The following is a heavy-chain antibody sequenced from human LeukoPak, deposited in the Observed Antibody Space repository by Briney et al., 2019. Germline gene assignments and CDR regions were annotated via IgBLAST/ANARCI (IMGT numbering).Heavy chain of an antibody. CDR1: GGSISDYY. D-gene: IGHD5-24*01. V-gene: IGHV4-59*01. CDR2: VYHDGTT. J-gene: IGHJ4*02. Sequence: SETLSLTCTVSGGSISDYYWTWIRRPPGKGLEWLGYVYHDGTTYYNPSLRSRVTISVDRSKNQFSLKLSAVTAADTAVYYCTRAPYGYKFEYWGQGSLVTVSS. CDR3: TRAPYGYKFEY.